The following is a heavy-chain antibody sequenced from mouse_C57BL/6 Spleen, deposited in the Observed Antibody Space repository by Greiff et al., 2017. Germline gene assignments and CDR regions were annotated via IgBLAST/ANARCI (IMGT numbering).Heavy chain of an antibody. D-gene: IGHD3-2*02. CDR3: ARSGDSSGYRFAY. CDR2: IDPSDSYT. CDR1: GYTFTSYW. V-gene: IGHV1-69*01. J-gene: IGHJ3*01. Sequence: QVQLQQSGAELVMPGASVKLSCKASGYTFTSYWMHWVKQRPGQGLEWIGEIDPSDSYTNYNQKFKGKSTLTVDKSSSTAYMQLSSLTSEDSAVYYCARSGDSSGYRFAYWGQGTLVTVSA.